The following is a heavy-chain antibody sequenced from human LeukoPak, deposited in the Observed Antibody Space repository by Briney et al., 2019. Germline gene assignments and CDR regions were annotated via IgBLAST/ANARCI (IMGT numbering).Heavy chain of an antibody. V-gene: IGHV3-23*01. J-gene: IGHJ4*02. D-gene: IGHD6-13*01. CDR2: ISGSGGTT. CDR3: ASITAAGDY. CDR1: GFTFSNAW. Sequence: GGSLRLSCAASGFTFSNAWMSWVRQAPGKGLEWVSSISGSGGTTYYADSVKGRFTISRDKSKNTLYLQMNSLRSEDTAVYYCASITAAGDYWGQGTLVTVSS.